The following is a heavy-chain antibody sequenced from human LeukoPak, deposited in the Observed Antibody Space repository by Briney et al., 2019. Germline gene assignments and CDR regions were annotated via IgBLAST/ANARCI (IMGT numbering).Heavy chain of an antibody. V-gene: IGHV4-59*08. CDR3: ARRPSGSKPFDY. D-gene: IGHD6-25*01. J-gene: IGHJ4*02. CDR2: IYYTGST. CDR1: GGSISSYY. Sequence: SETPSLTCTVSGGSISSYYWSWIRQPPGKGLEWIGYIYYTGSTNDNPSLKSRVTISVDTSKNQFSLKLSPVTAADTAVYYCARRPSGSKPFDYWGQGTLVT.